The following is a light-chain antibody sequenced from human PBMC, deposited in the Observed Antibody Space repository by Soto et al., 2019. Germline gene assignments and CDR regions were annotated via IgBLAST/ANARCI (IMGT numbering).Light chain of an antibody. J-gene: IGKJ2*01. Sequence: EIVMTQSPVTLSVSPGERATLSCRASQSVSNHVAWYQQKPGQAPRLLIYGASTRAIGIPARFSGSGSGKEFTLTISSLQSEDFAVYYCQQYNNWPPRAFGHGTKLEI. CDR3: QQYNNWPPRA. V-gene: IGKV3-15*01. CDR1: QSVSNH. CDR2: GAS.